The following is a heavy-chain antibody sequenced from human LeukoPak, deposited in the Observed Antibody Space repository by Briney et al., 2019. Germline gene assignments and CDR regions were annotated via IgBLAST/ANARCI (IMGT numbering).Heavy chain of an antibody. J-gene: IGHJ4*02. V-gene: IGHV3-66*02. Sequence: GGSLRLSCAASGFSVVGNHMSWVRQAPGKGLEWVALIYGDGRTFHADAVKGRFTVSRDSSKNTLFLQINGLRPEDTAIYYCAGYLSGYPNWGQGSLVTISS. CDR2: IYGDGRT. CDR3: AGYLSGYPN. CDR1: GFSVVGNH. D-gene: IGHD3-22*01.